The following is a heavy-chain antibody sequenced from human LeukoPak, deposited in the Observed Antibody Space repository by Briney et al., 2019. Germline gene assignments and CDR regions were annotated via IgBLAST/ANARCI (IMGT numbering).Heavy chain of an antibody. CDR3: ARGYSSGWTPFDY. J-gene: IGHJ4*02. D-gene: IGHD6-19*01. CDR1: GFTFSSYA. Sequence: GGSLRLSCAASGFTFSSYAMHWVRQAPGKGLEYVSAISSNGGSTYYANSVKGRFTISRDNSKNTLYLQMGSLRAEDMAVYYCARGYSSGWTPFDYWGQGTLVTVSS. CDR2: ISSNGGST. V-gene: IGHV3-64*01.